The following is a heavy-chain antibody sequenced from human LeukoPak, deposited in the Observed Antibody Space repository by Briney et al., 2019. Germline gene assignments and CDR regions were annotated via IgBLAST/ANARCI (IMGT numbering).Heavy chain of an antibody. Sequence: SETLSLTCTVSVGSISSYYWSWIRQPPGKGLEWIGYIYYSGSTNYNPSLKSRVTISVDTSKNQFSLKLSSVTAADTAVYYCARERLRWFGDRWLGPQGQVTLVTVSS. CDR3: ARERLRWFGDRWLGP. J-gene: IGHJ5*02. V-gene: IGHV4-59*01. CDR2: IYYSGST. D-gene: IGHD3-10*01. CDR1: VGSISSYY.